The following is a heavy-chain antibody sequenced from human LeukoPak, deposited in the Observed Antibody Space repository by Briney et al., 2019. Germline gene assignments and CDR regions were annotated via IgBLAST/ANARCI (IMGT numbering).Heavy chain of an antibody. D-gene: IGHD3-10*01. J-gene: IGHJ4*02. CDR2: IWHDGSHK. V-gene: IGHV3-33*01. Sequence: PGRSLRLSCAASGFAFNTYAMHWVRQPPGQGLEWVALIWHDGSHKFYSNSVRGQFTISRDNSKNTVSLQMNNLRPEDTAVYYCAGEIFGSGSYPDFWGQGTLVTVSS. CDR1: GFAFNTYA. CDR3: AGEIFGSGSYPDF.